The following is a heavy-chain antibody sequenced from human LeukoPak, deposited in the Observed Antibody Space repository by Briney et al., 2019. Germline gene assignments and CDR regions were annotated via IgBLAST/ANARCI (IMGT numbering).Heavy chain of an antibody. CDR3: ARISGVVTAMSLDAFDI. CDR2: IYPGDPDT. J-gene: IGHJ3*02. V-gene: IGHV5-51*01. Sequence: GESLKISCKGSGYSFTSYWIGWVRQMPGKGLEWMGIIYPGDPDTRYSPSFQGQVTISADKSISTAYLQWSSLKASDTAMYYCARISGVVTAMSLDAFDIWGQGTMVTVSS. D-gene: IGHD2-21*02. CDR1: GYSFTSYW.